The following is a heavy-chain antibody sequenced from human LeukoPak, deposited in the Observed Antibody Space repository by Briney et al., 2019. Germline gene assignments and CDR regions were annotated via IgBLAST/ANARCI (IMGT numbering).Heavy chain of an antibody. V-gene: IGHV3-33*08. CDR3: ARDHPCSGGSCYFVYYYYYYGMDV. D-gene: IGHD2-15*01. CDR2: IWYDGSNK. CDR1: GFTFSDYY. Sequence: GGSLRLSCAASGFTFSDYYMSWIRQAPGKGLEWVAVIWYDGSNKYYADSVKGRFTISRDNSKNTLYLQMNSLRAEDTAVYYCARDHPCSGGSCYFVYYYYYYGMDVWGQGTTVTVSS. J-gene: IGHJ6*02.